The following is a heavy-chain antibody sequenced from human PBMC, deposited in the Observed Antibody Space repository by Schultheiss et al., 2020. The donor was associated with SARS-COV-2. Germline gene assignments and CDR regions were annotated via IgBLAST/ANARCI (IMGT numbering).Heavy chain of an antibody. J-gene: IGHJ6*02. CDR1: GGSISSYY. CDR2: IYYSGST. D-gene: IGHD6-19*01. V-gene: IGHV4-59*12. CDR3: ARDVGIAVAGGMDV. Sequence: SETLSLTCTVSGGSISSYYWTWIRQPPGKGLEWIGYIYYSGSTNYNPSLKSRVTISVDTSKNQFSLKLSSVTAADTAVYYCARDVGIAVAGGMDVWGQGTTVTVSS.